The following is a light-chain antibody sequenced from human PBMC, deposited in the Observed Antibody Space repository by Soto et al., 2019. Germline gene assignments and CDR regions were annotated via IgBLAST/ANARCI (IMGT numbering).Light chain of an antibody. V-gene: IGKV3-20*01. CDR1: QSVIDNY. CDR2: GAS. Sequence: EIVLTQSPGTLSLSPGERATLSCRASQSVIDNYLAWYQQKPGQAPRLLIHGASWRATAIPDRFSGSGSGTDFTLTISRLEPEDFAVYYCQQYGSSPTFGQGTKVEIK. J-gene: IGKJ1*01. CDR3: QQYGSSPT.